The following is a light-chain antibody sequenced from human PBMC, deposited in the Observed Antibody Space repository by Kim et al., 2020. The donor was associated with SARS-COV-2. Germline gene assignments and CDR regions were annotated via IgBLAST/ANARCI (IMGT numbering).Light chain of an antibody. CDR2: DNN. V-gene: IGLV1-51*01. CDR1: TSNIGNNY. J-gene: IGLJ2*01. CDR3: GTWDSRLSAVV. Sequence: QAVVTQPPSVSAAPGQEVTISCSGRTSNIGNNYVSWYQQLPGTAPKLLIYDNNKRPSGVPDRFSGSKSGTSATLGITGLQTGDEADYYCGTWDSRLSAVVFGGGTQLTVL.